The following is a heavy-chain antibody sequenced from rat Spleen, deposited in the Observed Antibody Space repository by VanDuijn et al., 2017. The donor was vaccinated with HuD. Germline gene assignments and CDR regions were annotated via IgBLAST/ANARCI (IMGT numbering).Heavy chain of an antibody. J-gene: IGHJ3*01. CDR3: TREGSVGWFTY. CDR1: GFPFSDHY. D-gene: IGHD1-8*01. Sequence: EVQLVESGGGLVQPGGTLKLSCAASGFPFSDHYMAWVRQAPTKGLEWVATISYDGSGTYYQNSVKGRFTISRDNAKNSQYLQMDSLRSEDTATYYCTREGSVGWFTYWGQGTLVTVSS. V-gene: IGHV5-20*01. CDR2: ISYDGSGT.